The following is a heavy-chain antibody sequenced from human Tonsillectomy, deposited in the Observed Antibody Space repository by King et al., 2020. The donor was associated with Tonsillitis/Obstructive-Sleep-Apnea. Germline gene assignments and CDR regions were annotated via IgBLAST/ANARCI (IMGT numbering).Heavy chain of an antibody. Sequence: QLVQSGAEVKKPGASVKVSCKASGYTFTSYAMHWVRQAPGQRLEWMGWINAGNGNTKYSQKFQGRVTITRDTSASTAYMELSSLRSEDTAVCYCARVSLDYDILTGYYARYIDYWGQGTLVTVSS. CDR2: INAGNGNT. D-gene: IGHD3-9*01. CDR3: ARVSLDYDILTGYYARYIDY. CDR1: GYTFTSYA. V-gene: IGHV1-3*01. J-gene: IGHJ4*02.